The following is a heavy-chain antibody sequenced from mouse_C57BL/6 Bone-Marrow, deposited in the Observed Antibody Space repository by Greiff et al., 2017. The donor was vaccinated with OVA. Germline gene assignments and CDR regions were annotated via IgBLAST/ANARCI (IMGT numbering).Heavy chain of an antibody. CDR2: IYPGGGYT. V-gene: IGHV1-63*01. CDR1: GYTFTNYW. Sequence: VQLQQSGAELVRPGTSVKMSCKASGYTFTNYWIGWAKQRPGHGLEWIGDIYPGGGYTNYNEKFKGKATLTADKSSSTAYMQFSSLTSEDSAIYYCARLPDYYAMDYWGQGTSVTVSS. CDR3: ARLPDYYAMDY. D-gene: IGHD5-5*01. J-gene: IGHJ4*01.